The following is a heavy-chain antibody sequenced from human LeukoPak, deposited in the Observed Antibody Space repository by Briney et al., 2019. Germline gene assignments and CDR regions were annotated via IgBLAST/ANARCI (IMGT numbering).Heavy chain of an antibody. CDR1: GFTFSTYS. D-gene: IGHD1-14*01. CDR3: AKGEKADRVWTIDN. CDR2: IYGDGSGA. Sequence: GGSLRLSCAASGFTFSTYSMNWVRQAPGQGLEWVSGIYGDGSGAFYADSVKGRFTISRDNSKNTVWLQMNSLRAEDTAMYYWAKGEKADRVWTIDNWGQGTLVTVSS. V-gene: IGHV3-23*01. J-gene: IGHJ4*02.